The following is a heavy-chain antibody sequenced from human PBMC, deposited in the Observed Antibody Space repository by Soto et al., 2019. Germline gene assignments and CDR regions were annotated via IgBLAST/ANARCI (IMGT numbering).Heavy chain of an antibody. V-gene: IGHV1-69*13. CDR1: GGTFSSYA. CDR2: IIPIFGTA. J-gene: IGHJ6*02. Sequence: SVKVSCKASGGTFSSYAISWVRQAPGQGLEWMGGIIPIFGTANYAQKFQGRVTITADESTSTAYMELSSLRSEDTAVYYCARLRVGRDGYNFDYYYGMDVWGQGTTVTVSS. D-gene: IGHD5-12*01. CDR3: ARLRVGRDGYNFDYYYGMDV.